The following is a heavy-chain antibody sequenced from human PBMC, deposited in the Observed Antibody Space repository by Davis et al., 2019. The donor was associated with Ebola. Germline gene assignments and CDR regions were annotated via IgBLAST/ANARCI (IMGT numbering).Heavy chain of an antibody. V-gene: IGHV1-2*06. CDR1: GYTFTGYY. Sequence: ASVKVSCKASGYTFTGYYMHWVRQAPGQGLEWMGRINPNSGGTNYAQKFQGRVTMTRDTSTSTVYMELSSLRSEDTAVYYCARAREGFDPWGQGTLVTVSS. CDR3: ARAREGFDP. J-gene: IGHJ5*02. CDR2: INPNSGGT.